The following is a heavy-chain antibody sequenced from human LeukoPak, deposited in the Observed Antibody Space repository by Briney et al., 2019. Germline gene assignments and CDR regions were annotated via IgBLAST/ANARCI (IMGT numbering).Heavy chain of an antibody. J-gene: IGHJ4*02. CDR1: GFTFSSYG. CDR2: ISYDGSNK. CDR3: AHTSVAVISQNYFDS. Sequence: PGGSLRLSCAASGFTFSSYGMHWVRQAPAKGLEWVAVISYDGSNKYYADSVKGRFTISRDNSKNTLFLQMNSLRAEDTAVYYCAHTSVAVISQNYFDSWGQGTLVTVSS. V-gene: IGHV3-30*03. D-gene: IGHD3-22*01.